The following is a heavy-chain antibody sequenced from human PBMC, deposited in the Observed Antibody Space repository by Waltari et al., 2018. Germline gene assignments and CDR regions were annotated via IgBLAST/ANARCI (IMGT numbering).Heavy chain of an antibody. Sequence: EVQLEESGGGVVQPGGSLRLSCAASGSPFDDFALPWLRQAPGKGLEWVSLITWDGRSTYYADSVKGRFAISRDNGKDFLYLQMNSLRPEDTALYYCVKEAAGYDSLIANGLDVWGQGTTVTVSS. V-gene: IGHV3-43D*04. CDR2: ITWDGRST. J-gene: IGHJ6*02. D-gene: IGHD3-9*01. CDR1: GSPFDDFA. CDR3: VKEAAGYDSLIANGLDV.